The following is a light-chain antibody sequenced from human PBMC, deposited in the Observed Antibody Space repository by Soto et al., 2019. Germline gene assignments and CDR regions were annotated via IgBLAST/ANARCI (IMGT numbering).Light chain of an antibody. CDR2: TAS. CDR3: QQFNDYPIT. CDR1: QGIGSY. V-gene: IGKV1-9*01. Sequence: DIQLTQSPSFLSASAGDRVTITCRASQGIGSYLAWYQQKPGKAPKLLIYTASTLQSGVPSRFSGSGSGAEFTLTIISLQPEDFATYYCQQFNDYPITFGQGTRLEIK. J-gene: IGKJ5*01.